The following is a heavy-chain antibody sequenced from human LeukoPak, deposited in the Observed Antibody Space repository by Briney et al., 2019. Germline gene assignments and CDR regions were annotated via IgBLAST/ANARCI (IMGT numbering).Heavy chain of an antibody. V-gene: IGHV3-21*01. Sequence: GGSLRLSCAASGFTFSSYSMNWVRQAPGKGLEWVSSISSSSSYIYYADSVKGRFTISRDNAKNSLYLQMNSPRAEDTAVYYCARVPRDTIFGVVIFDYWGQGTLVTVSS. D-gene: IGHD3-3*01. CDR2: ISSSSSYI. CDR1: GFTFSSYS. CDR3: ARVPRDTIFGVVIFDY. J-gene: IGHJ4*02.